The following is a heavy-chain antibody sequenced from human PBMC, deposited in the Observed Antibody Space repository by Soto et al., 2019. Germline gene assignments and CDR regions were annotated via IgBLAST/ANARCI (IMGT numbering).Heavy chain of an antibody. CDR3: AKAVKYYDSTGYDAFAV. CDR1: GDSISSYF. J-gene: IGHJ3*01. CDR2: MFHSGRT. D-gene: IGHD3-22*01. V-gene: IGHV4-59*01. Sequence: SETLSLTCTVSGDSISSYFWTWIRQPPGKALEWIGYMFHSGRTNYNPPLTSRVTMSADTSNNQFSLTLTSVTAADTAVYYCAKAVKYYDSTGYDAFAVWGQGIMVTVSS.